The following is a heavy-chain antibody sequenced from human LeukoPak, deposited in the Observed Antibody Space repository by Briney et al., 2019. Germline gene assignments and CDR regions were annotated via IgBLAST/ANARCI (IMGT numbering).Heavy chain of an antibody. CDR1: GFTFSSYA. CDR3: ARVGEGAVDY. D-gene: IGHD3-16*01. CDR2: ISSRSSYT. J-gene: IGHJ4*02. Sequence: GGSLRLSCAASGFTFSSYAMNWVRQAPGKGLEWVSSISSRSSYTYYADSVKGRFTISRDNAENSLYLQMNSLRAEDTAVYYCARVGEGAVDYWGQGTLVIVSS. V-gene: IGHV3-21*01.